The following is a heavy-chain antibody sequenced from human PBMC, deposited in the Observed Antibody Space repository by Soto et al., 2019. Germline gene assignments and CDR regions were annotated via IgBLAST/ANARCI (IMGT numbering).Heavy chain of an antibody. CDR1: GDSISSVNW. CDR3: ASLITYYYDSREYYFDC. D-gene: IGHD3-22*01. CDR2: IYHTGIT. J-gene: IGHJ4*02. V-gene: IGHV4-4*02. Sequence: PSETLSLTCAVSGDSISSVNWWSWVRQSPGQGLEWIGDIYHTGITNYNPSLQSRVTRSVDKSKNEFSLNLTSVTAADTAVYYCASLITYYYDSREYYFDCWGQGTLVTVSS.